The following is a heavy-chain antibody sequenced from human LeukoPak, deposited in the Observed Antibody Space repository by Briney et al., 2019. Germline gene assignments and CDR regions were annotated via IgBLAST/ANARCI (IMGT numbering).Heavy chain of an antibody. CDR1: GGTFSRYT. CDR3: ARVAAGGIVDYIDY. V-gene: IGHV1-69*02. D-gene: IGHD1-26*01. J-gene: IGHJ4*02. Sequence: SVKVSCKASGGTFSRYTISWVRQAPGQGLEWMGRIIPILGIANYAQKFQGRVTITADKSTSTAYMELSSLRSEDTAVYYCARVAAGGIVDYIDYWGQGTLVTVSS. CDR2: IIPILGIA.